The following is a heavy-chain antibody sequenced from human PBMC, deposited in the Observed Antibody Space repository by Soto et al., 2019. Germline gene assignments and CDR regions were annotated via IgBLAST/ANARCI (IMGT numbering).Heavy chain of an antibody. CDR3: AKVRYSSPMGYYYGMDV. CDR2: IIPIFGTA. D-gene: IGHD6-19*01. CDR1: RVAFSKFI. V-gene: IGHV1-69*13. J-gene: IGHJ6*02. Sequence: ASVKVSCKASRVAFSKFIVTWVRQAPGLGLEWVGGIIPIFGTANYAQKFQGRVTITADESTSTSYMEVNNLRSEDTAVYYCAKVRYSSPMGYYYGMDVWGQGTTVTASS.